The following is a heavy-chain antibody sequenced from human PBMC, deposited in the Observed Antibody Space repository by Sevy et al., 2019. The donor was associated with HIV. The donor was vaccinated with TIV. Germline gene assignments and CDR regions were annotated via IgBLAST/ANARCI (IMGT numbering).Heavy chain of an antibody. D-gene: IGHD3-3*01. J-gene: IGHJ6*02. V-gene: IGHV3-30-3*01. CDR3: ARDLRFLEMQYGMDV. CDR2: ISYDGSNK. Sequence: GGSLRLSCPASGFTFCSYAMHWVRQAPGKGLEWVAVISYDGSNKYYADSVKGRFTISRDNSKNTLYLQMNSLRAEDTAVYYCARDLRFLEMQYGMDVWGQGTTVTVSS. CDR1: GFTFCSYA.